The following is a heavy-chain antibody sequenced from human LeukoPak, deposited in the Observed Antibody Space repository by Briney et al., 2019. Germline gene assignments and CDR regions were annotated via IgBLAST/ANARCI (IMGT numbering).Heavy chain of an antibody. V-gene: IGHV3-23*01. D-gene: IGHD3-16*01. CDR1: GFTFTKCA. Sequence: HTGGSLRLSCVASGFTFTKCAMSWIRQAPGKGLEWVSAISGSGGSTYYADSVKGRFTISRDNSKNTLYLQMNSLRAEDTAVYYCAREITTDYWGQGTLVTVSS. CDR2: ISGSGGST. CDR3: AREITTDY. J-gene: IGHJ4*02.